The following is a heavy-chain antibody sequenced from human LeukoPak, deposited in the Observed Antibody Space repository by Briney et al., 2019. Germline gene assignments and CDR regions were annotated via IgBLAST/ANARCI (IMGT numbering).Heavy chain of an antibody. V-gene: IGHV3-30*02. Sequence: GGSLRLSCAASGFTFSSYGMHWVRQAPGKGLEWVAFIRYDGSNKYYADSVKGRFSISRDNSKNTLYLQMNSLRAEDTAVYYCAKDPLVSYYYYYMDVWGKGTTVTISS. CDR3: AKDPLVSYYYYYMDV. D-gene: IGHD2-21*01. CDR1: GFTFSSYG. J-gene: IGHJ6*03. CDR2: IRYDGSNK.